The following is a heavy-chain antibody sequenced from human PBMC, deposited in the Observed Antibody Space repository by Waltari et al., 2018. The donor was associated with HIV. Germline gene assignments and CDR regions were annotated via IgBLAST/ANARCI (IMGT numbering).Heavy chain of an antibody. CDR1: GSTFSSYS. D-gene: IGHD3-3*02. J-gene: IGHJ4*01. V-gene: IGHV3-48*01. CDR2: ISSRSSTI. CDR3: ATAGKGAFLELVLFDY. Sequence: EVQLVDPGGGLVQPGGSLRLSRAASGSTFSSYSMNWVRQAQGKGLECVSYISSRSSTIYYADSLKGRFTIYRDNAKNSLYLQTNSLRAGNTALYYCATAGKGAFLELVLFDYWGQGTLVTVSS.